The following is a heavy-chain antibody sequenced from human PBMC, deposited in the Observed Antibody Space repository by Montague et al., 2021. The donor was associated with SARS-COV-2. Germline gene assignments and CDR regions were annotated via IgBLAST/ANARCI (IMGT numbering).Heavy chain of an antibody. Sequence: SETLSLTCTVSGGSISSYYWSWIRQPPGKGLEWIGYIYYSGGNNYNPSLKSRVTISVDTSKNQFSLKLSSVSATDTAVYYCASEVRYYYASSGPGAFDVWGRGTMATVSS. D-gene: IGHD3-22*01. J-gene: IGHJ3*01. V-gene: IGHV4-59*01. CDR2: IYYSGGN. CDR1: GGSISSYY. CDR3: ASEVRYYYASSGPGAFDV.